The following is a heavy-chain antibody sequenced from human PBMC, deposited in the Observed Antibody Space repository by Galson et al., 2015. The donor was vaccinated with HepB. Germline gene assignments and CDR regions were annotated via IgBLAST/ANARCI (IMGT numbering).Heavy chain of an antibody. CDR1: GYTFTGYY. CDR3: ARAGALTTVTGYYYYYMDV. V-gene: IGHV1-2*02. CDR2: INPNSGGT. Sequence: SVKVSCKASGYTFTGYYMHWVRQAPGQGLEWMGWINPNSGGTNYAQKFQGRVTMTRDTSISTAYMELSRLRSDDTAVYYCARAGALTTVTGYYYYYMDVWGKGTTVTVSS. J-gene: IGHJ6*03. D-gene: IGHD4-11*01.